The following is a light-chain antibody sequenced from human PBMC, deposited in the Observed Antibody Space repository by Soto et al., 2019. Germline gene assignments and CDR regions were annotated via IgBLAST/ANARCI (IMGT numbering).Light chain of an antibody. V-gene: IGKV3-15*01. CDR1: QSVTSN. Sequence: EIVMTQSPATLSVSPGERATLSCRASQSVTSNLAWYQQKPGQAPRLLIYDASTRATGLPARFSGSGSGTEFTLTISRLHSEDFAVYYCQQYNNRPRTFGQGTKVEIK. J-gene: IGKJ1*01. CDR2: DAS. CDR3: QQYNNRPRT.